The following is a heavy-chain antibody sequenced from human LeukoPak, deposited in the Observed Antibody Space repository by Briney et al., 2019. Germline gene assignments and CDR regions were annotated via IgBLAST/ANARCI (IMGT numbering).Heavy chain of an antibody. CDR1: GYIFTSYW. CDR2: IYPGDSDT. D-gene: IGHD6-13*01. Sequence: PGASLKISCKGSGYIFTSYWSGWVRPLPGKGEEWVGIIYPGDSDTRYSPSFQGQVTISADKSISTAYLQWSSLKASDTAMYYCARLAAAGKGWFDPWGQGTLVTVSS. J-gene: IGHJ5*02. V-gene: IGHV5-51*01. CDR3: ARLAAAGKGWFDP.